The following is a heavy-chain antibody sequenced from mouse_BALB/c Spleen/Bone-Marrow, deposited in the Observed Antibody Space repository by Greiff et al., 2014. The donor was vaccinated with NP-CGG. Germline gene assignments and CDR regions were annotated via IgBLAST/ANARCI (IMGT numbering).Heavy chain of an antibody. J-gene: IGHJ3*01. CDR1: GYTFTDYA. CDR2: ISTYSGDT. D-gene: IGHD2-1*01. V-gene: IGHV1-67*01. CDR3: ASPIYYGNYEGFAY. Sequence: VQLQQSGPELVRPGVSVKISCKGSGYTFTDYAMHWVKQSHAKSLEWTGVISTYSGDTNYNQKFKGKATMTVDKSSSTAYMELARLTSEDSAIYYCASPIYYGNYEGFAYWGQGTLVTVSA.